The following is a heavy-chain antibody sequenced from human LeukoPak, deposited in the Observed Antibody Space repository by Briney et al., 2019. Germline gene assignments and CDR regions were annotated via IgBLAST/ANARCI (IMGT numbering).Heavy chain of an antibody. CDR1: GFTFSIYE. J-gene: IGHJ4*02. D-gene: IGHD5-18*01. V-gene: IGHV3-48*03. Sequence: PGGSLRLSCAASGFTFSIYEMNWVRQAPGKGLEWVSYISSSRSTIYYADSVKGRFTISRDNAKNSLYLQMNSLRAEDTAVYYCARADSYGVDYWGQGTLVTVSS. CDR2: ISSSRSTI. CDR3: ARADSYGVDY.